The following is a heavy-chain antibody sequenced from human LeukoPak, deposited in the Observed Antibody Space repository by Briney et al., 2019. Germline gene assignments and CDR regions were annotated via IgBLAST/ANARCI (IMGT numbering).Heavy chain of an antibody. Sequence: PGGSLRLSCAASGFTFSSYSMNWVRQAPPQGLERVSYISTSSGTIYYADSLKGRFTISRDNAKNSLYLQMNSLRAEDTAVYYCARDHSNWEGVDYWGQGTLVTVSS. J-gene: IGHJ4*02. V-gene: IGHV3-48*01. CDR3: ARDHSNWEGVDY. D-gene: IGHD1-1*01. CDR1: GFTFSSYS. CDR2: ISTSSGTI.